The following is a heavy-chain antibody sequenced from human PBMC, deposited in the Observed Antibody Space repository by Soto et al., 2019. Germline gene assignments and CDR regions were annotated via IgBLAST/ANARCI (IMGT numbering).Heavy chain of an antibody. CDR3: VRDTYYYHSSGPAPFEY. V-gene: IGHV1-18*01. CDR1: GYSFTTYG. CDR2: ISGYNGNT. D-gene: IGHD3-22*01. J-gene: IGHJ4*02. Sequence: QIQLVQSGTEVKRSGASVKVSCKTSGYSFTTYGLSWVRQALGRGLEWVGGISGYNGNTNYAQKFQGTVILTTDTPTTTGYMEIKSLSSDDTAVYYCVRDTYYYHSSGPAPFEYWGQGTQVTVSS.